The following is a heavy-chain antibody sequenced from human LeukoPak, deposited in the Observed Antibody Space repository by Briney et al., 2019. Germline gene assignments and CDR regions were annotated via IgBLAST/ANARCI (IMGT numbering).Heavy chain of an antibody. CDR3: ARGEDGDYYFQH. J-gene: IGHJ1*01. V-gene: IGHV4-61*01. CDR2: MSYSGST. Sequence: SETLSLTCTVSGGSVSSGTYHWSWIRQPPGKGLEWIGYMSYSGSTNYNPSLKSRVTISVDTSKNQFSLKLSSVTAADTAVYYCARGEDGDYYFQHWGQGTLVTVSS. D-gene: IGHD4-17*01. CDR1: GGSVSSGTYH.